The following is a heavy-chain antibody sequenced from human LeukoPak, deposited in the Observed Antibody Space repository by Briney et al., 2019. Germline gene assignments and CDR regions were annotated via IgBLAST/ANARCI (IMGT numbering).Heavy chain of an antibody. J-gene: IGHJ4*02. V-gene: IGHV4-39*02. D-gene: IGHD5-24*01. Sequence: SETLSLTCTVSGGSISSSSYYWGWIRQPPGKGLEWIGSIYYSGSTYYNPSLKSRVTISVDTSKNQFSLKLSSVTAADTAVYCCARDQDRDGYTSPFDYWGQGTLVTVSS. CDR1: GGSISSSSYY. CDR3: ARDQDRDGYTSPFDY. CDR2: IYYSGST.